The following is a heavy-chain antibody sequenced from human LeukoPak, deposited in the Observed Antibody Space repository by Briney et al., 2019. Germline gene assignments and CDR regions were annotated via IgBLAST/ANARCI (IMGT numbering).Heavy chain of an antibody. V-gene: IGHV1-69*13. Sequence: SVKVSCKASGGTFSSYAISWVRQAPGQGLEWMGGIIPIFGTANYAQKFQGRVTITADESTSTAYMELSSLRSEDTAVYHCASAHYYGSGSYMGYWGQGTLVTVSS. CDR2: IIPIFGTA. CDR1: GGTFSSYA. J-gene: IGHJ4*02. CDR3: ASAHYYGSGSYMGY. D-gene: IGHD3-10*01.